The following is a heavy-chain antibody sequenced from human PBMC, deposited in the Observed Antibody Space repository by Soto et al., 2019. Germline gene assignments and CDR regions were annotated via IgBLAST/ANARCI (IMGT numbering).Heavy chain of an antibody. D-gene: IGHD3-9*01. Sequence: EVQLVESGGGFVQPGGSLRLSCAASGFTFSSHSMNWVRQAPGKGLEWVSYISSTGSNIYYADSVKGRFTISRDNAKNSLFLQMNSLRDEDTAVYYCARDLTPRGYWGQGTLVTVSS. CDR1: GFTFSSHS. J-gene: IGHJ4*02. CDR2: ISSTGSNI. V-gene: IGHV3-48*02. CDR3: ARDLTPRGY.